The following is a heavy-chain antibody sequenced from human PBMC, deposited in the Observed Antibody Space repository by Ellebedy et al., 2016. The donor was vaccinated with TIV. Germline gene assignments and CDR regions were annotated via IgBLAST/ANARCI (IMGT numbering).Heavy chain of an antibody. CDR3: ARGFCSSTSCPGGY. CDR1: GFTFSSYA. CDR2: ISYDGSNK. Sequence: GGSLRLSXAASGFTFSSYAMHWVRQAPGKGLEWVAVISYDGSNKYYADSVKGRFTISRDNSKNTLYLQMNSLRAEDTAVYYCARGFCSSTSCPGGYWGQGTLVTVSS. D-gene: IGHD2-2*01. V-gene: IGHV3-30-3*01. J-gene: IGHJ4*02.